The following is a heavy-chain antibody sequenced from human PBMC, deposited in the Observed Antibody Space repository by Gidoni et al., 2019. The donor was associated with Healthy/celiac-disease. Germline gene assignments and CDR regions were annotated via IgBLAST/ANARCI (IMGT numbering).Heavy chain of an antibody. J-gene: IGHJ4*02. CDR1: GFTFSRYA. Sequence: EVQLLESGGGLVQPGGSLRLSCAASGFTFSRYAMSWVRQAPGKGLEWVSAISGSGGSTYYADSVKGRFTISRDNSKNTLYLQMNSRRAEDTAVYYCAKEGGDSSGYYSFDYWGQGTLVTVSS. CDR3: AKEGGDSSGYYSFDY. D-gene: IGHD3-22*01. V-gene: IGHV3-23*01. CDR2: ISGSGGST.